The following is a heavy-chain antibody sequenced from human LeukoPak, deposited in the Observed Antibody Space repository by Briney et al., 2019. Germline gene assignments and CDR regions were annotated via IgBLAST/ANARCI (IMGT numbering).Heavy chain of an antibody. CDR1: GGSISSSSYY. CDR3: ARHLPYSSSGHDAFDI. J-gene: IGHJ3*02. Sequence: SETLSLTCTVSGGSISSSSYYWGWIRQPPGKGLEWIGSIYYSGSTYYHPSLKSRVTISVDTSKNQFSLKLSSVTAADTAVYYCARHLPYSSSGHDAFDIWGQGTMVTVSS. CDR2: IYYSGST. V-gene: IGHV4-39*01. D-gene: IGHD6-6*01.